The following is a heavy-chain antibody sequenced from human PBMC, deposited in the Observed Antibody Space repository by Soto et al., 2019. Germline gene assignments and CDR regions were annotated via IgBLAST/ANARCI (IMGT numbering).Heavy chain of an antibody. CDR1: GDTISTGGYS. J-gene: IGHJ3*02. D-gene: IGHD3-22*01. V-gene: IGHV4-30-2*01. CDR3: ARTYVSSGPNSGGYGFDI. CDR2: TYHSGNP. Sequence: SETLSLTCGVSGDTISTGGYSWAWIRQPPGKALEWIGHTYHSGNPYYNPSLKSRVIISVDRSKNQFSLKVSSVTAADTAVYYCARTYVSSGPNSGGYGFDIWGQGTMVTVSS.